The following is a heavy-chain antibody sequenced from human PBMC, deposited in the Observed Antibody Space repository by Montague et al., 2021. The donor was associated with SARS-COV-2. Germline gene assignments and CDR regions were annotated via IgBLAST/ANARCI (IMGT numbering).Heavy chain of an antibody. D-gene: IGHD3-22*01. Sequence: SQSLSLICTVSGGSISSYYWSWIRQPPGKGLEWIGYIYYSGSTNYNPSLKSRVTISVDTSKNQFSLKLSSVTAADTAVYYCARHGRFSVIVNTPRGAFDIWGQGTMVTVSS. CDR2: IYYSGST. CDR1: GGSISSYY. V-gene: IGHV4-59*08. J-gene: IGHJ3*02. CDR3: ARHGRFSVIVNTPRGAFDI.